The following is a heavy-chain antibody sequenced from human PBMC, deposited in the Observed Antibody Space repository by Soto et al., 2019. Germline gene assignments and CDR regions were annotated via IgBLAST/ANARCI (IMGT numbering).Heavy chain of an antibody. D-gene: IGHD2-15*01. CDR2: INTNTGNP. J-gene: IGHJ6*02. V-gene: IGHV7-4-1*01. CDR3: AREGSLTYYYYGMDV. Sequence: ASVKVSCQASGYTFTSYAMNWVRQAPGQGLEWMGWINTNTGNPTYAQGFTGRFVFSLDTSVSTAYLQICSLKAEDTAVYYCAREGSLTYYYYGMDVWGQGTTVTVSS. CDR1: GYTFTSYA.